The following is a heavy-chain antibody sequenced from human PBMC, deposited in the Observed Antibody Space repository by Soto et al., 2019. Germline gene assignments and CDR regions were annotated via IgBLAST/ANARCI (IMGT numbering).Heavy chain of an antibody. Sequence: ASVKVSCKASGYTFTSYYMHWVRQAPGQGLEWMGIINPSGGSTSYAQKFQGRVTMTRDTSTSTVYMELSTLRSEDTAVYYCARDPDSSSWYAPDWFDPWGQGTLVTVSS. D-gene: IGHD6-13*01. CDR1: GYTFTSYY. J-gene: IGHJ5*02. CDR3: ARDPDSSSWYAPDWFDP. CDR2: INPSGGST. V-gene: IGHV1-46*01.